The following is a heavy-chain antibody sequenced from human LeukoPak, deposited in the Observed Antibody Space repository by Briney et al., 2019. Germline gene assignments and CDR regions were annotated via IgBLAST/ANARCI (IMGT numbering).Heavy chain of an antibody. D-gene: IGHD2-21*02. CDR1: GFTFSSYS. CDR3: ARDSFVVTGGGSWFDP. CDR2: ISSSSSTI. V-gene: IGHV3-48*01. Sequence: PGGSLRLSCAASGFTFSSYSMNWVRQAPGKGLEWVSYISSSSSTIYYADSVKGRFTISRDNSKNTLYVQMNSLRAEDTAVYYCARDSFVVTGGGSWFDPWGQGTLVTVSS. J-gene: IGHJ5*02.